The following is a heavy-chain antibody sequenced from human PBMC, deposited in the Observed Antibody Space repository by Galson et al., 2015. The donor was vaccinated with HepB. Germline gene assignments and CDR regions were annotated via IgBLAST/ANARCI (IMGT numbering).Heavy chain of an antibody. J-gene: IGHJ4*02. D-gene: IGHD6-19*01. Sequence: SLRLSCAASGFTVSSNYMSWVRQAPGKGLEWVSVIYSGGSTYYADSVKGRFTISRDNSKNTLYLQMNSLRAEDTAVYYCARIQWLVRAIDYWGQGTLVTVSS. CDR2: IYSGGST. CDR1: GFTVSSNY. CDR3: ARIQWLVRAIDY. V-gene: IGHV3-66*01.